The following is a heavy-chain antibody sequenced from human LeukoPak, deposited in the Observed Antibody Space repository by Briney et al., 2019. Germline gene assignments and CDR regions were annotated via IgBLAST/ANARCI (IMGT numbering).Heavy chain of an antibody. V-gene: IGHV1-2*02. CDR3: ARGSSIHVLLYHYYYMDV. CDR2: INPCSGRT. CDR1: GYTFTGYY. D-gene: IGHD2-2*01. Sequence: ASVKVSCKASGYTFTGYYMHWVRQAPGQGLEWMGWINPCSGRTNYAQNFQDRVAMTRDTSISTAYMELSSLRSDDTAVYYCARGSSIHVLLYHYYYMDVWGKGTTVAVSS. J-gene: IGHJ6*03.